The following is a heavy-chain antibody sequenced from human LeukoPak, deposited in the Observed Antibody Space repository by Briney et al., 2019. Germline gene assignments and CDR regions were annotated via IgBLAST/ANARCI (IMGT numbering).Heavy chain of an antibody. V-gene: IGHV4-39*07. CDR1: GGSIRSNSYY. J-gene: IGHJ5*02. D-gene: IGHD2-2*01. Sequence: SETLSLTCAVSGGSIRSNSYYWGWIRQPPGKGLEWIGYIYYSGSTYYNPSLKSRVTISVDTSKNQFSLKLSSVTAADTAVYYCARDEGYCSSTSCQFRGWFDPWGQGTLVTVSS. CDR2: IYYSGST. CDR3: ARDEGYCSSTSCQFRGWFDP.